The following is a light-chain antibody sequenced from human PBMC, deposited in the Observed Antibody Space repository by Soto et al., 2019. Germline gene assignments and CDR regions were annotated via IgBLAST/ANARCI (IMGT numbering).Light chain of an antibody. Sequence: EIVLTQSPATLSLSPGERATLSCRASQSVSSYLAWYQQKPGQAPRLLIYDASNRATGIPAGFSGSGSGTDFTLTISSLEPEDFSVYYCQQRSNWQLTFGGGTKVDIK. CDR2: DAS. V-gene: IGKV3-11*01. J-gene: IGKJ4*01. CDR3: QQRSNWQLT. CDR1: QSVSSY.